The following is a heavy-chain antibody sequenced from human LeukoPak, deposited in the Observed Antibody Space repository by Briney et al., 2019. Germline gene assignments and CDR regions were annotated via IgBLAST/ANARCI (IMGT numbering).Heavy chain of an antibody. CDR1: GGSINSGSYY. Sequence: SEXLSLTCTVSGGSINSGSYYWRWIRQPAGAGLEWIGRIYTSGSTNYNPSLKSRVTISVDTSKNQFSLKLSSVTAADTAVYYCARDRGTVISDYWGQGTLVTVSS. V-gene: IGHV4-61*02. CDR2: IYTSGST. J-gene: IGHJ4*02. D-gene: IGHD4-17*01. CDR3: ARDRGTVISDY.